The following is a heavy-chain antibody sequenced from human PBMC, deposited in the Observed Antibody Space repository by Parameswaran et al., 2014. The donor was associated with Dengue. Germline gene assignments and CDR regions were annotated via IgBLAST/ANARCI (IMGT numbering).Heavy chain of an antibody. CDR2: ISSGGTAR. Sequence: VRQAPGKGLEWISYISSGGTARNYANSVKGRFTISRDNVKNSVSLQMNNLGSEDTAVYYCARGGRGSSGRDYYYGMDVWGLGTTVTVSS. J-gene: IGHJ6*02. CDR3: ARGGRGSSGRDYYYGMDV. D-gene: IGHD6-19*01. V-gene: IGHV3-11*01.